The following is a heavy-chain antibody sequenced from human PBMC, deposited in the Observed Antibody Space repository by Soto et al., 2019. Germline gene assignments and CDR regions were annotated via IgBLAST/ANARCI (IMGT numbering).Heavy chain of an antibody. D-gene: IGHD6-6*01. CDR3: AKDLRRSSSSGYYYYGMDV. CDR2: ISGSGGST. V-gene: IGHV3-23*01. Sequence: EVQLLESGGGLVQPGGSLSLSCAASGFTFSSYAMSWVRQAPGKGLEWVSAISGSGGSTYYADSVKGRFTISRDNSKNTLYLQMNSLRAEDTAVYYCAKDLRRSSSSGYYYYGMDVWGQGTTVTVSS. J-gene: IGHJ6*02. CDR1: GFTFSSYA.